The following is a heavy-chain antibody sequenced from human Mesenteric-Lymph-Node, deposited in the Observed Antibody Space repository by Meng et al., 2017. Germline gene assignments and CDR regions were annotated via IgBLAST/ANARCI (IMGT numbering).Heavy chain of an antibody. Sequence: GESLKISCAASGFTFSSYAMHWVRQAPGKGLEWVAVISHDGSSKYSVDSEKGRFTISRDNSKNTLHLQMNSLRAEDTAVYYCARERLRYRNANGPKVDYWGQGTLVTVSS. J-gene: IGHJ4*02. CDR3: ARERLRYRNANGPKVDY. V-gene: IGHV3-30*07. CDR1: GFTFSSYA. CDR2: ISHDGSSK. D-gene: IGHD4-17*01.